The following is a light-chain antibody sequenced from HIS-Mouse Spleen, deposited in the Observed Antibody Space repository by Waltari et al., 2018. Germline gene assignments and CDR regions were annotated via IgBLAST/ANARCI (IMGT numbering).Light chain of an antibody. CDR2: WAS. CDR1: PGVLYSSNNKNY. V-gene: IGKV4-1*01. CDR3: QQYYSTPPT. Sequence: DIVMTQSPDSLAVSLGERATINCKSSPGVLYSSNNKNYLAWYQQKPGQPPKLLIYWASTRESGVPDRFSGSGSGTDFTLTISSLQAEDVAVYYCQQYYSTPPTFGQGTKVEIK. J-gene: IGKJ1*01.